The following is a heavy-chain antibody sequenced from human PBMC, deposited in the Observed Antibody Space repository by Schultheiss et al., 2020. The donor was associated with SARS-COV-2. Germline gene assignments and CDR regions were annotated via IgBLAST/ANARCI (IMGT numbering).Heavy chain of an antibody. CDR2: ISGSGGST. CDR3: AKPMVGVAGVGY. D-gene: IGHD1-26*01. V-gene: IGHV3-23*01. J-gene: IGHJ4*02. Sequence: GGSLRLSCAVSGFTFSSYAMTWVRQAPGKGLEWVSGISGSGGSTYYADSVKGRFTISRDNSKNTLYLQMNSLRAEDTAVYYCAKPMVGVAGVGYWGQGTLVTVSS. CDR1: GFTFSSYA.